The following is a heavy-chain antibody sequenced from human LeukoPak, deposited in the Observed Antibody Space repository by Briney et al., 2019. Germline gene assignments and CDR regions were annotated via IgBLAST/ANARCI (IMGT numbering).Heavy chain of an antibody. CDR2: INPHSGGT. D-gene: IGHD3-22*01. V-gene: IGHV1-2*02. Sequence: ASVKVSCKASGYTFAGYYMHWVRQAPGQGLEWMGWINPHSGGTNYAQKFQGRVTMTRDTSINTAYLELSRPRSDDTAVYYCARDLPDTMTVVVPDALDIWGQGTMVTVSS. J-gene: IGHJ3*02. CDR3: ARDLPDTMTVVVPDALDI. CDR1: GYTFAGYY.